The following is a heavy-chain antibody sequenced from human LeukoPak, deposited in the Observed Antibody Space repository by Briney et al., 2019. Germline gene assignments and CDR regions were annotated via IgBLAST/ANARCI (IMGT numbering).Heavy chain of an antibody. V-gene: IGHV3-7*03. Sequence: GGSLRLSCAASGFPFSSYSKTWVRQAPGKGLEWVANIKPDGTTKFYVDSVKGRFTISRDNALNSLYLQMNSLRAEDTAIYYCARSIPYGTTWYGRSDYWGQGTLVTVSS. J-gene: IGHJ4*02. CDR1: GFPFSSYS. CDR2: IKPDGTTK. CDR3: ARSIPYGTTWYGRSDY. D-gene: IGHD6-13*01.